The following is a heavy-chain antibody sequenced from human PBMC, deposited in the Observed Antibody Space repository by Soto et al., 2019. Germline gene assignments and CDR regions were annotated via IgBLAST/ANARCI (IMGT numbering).Heavy chain of an antibody. D-gene: IGHD6-19*01. CDR1: GYTFTGYY. V-gene: IGHV1-2*02. J-gene: IGHJ4*02. CDR3: ARYTSAWYADC. Sequence: QVQLVQSGAEVTKPGASVMVSCKASGYTFTGYYMHWVRQAPGHGLEWMGWNNTISGGTNYAQKFQGRVTVTRDTSISTAYKELSGLRSDDTAIYYCARYTSAWYADCWGQGTLVTVSS. CDR2: NNTISGGT.